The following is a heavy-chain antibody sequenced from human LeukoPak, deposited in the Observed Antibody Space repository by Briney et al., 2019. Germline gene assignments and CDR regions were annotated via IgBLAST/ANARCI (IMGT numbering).Heavy chain of an antibody. CDR3: ARDRRDAFDI. J-gene: IGHJ3*02. CDR1: GGSISSYY. Sequence: SQTLSLTCTVSGGSISSYYWSWIRQPPGKGLEWIGYIYYSGSTNYNPSLKSRVTISVDTSKNQFSLKLSSVTAADTAVYYCARDRRDAFDIWGQGTMVTVSS. V-gene: IGHV4-59*01. CDR2: IYYSGST. D-gene: IGHD6-6*01.